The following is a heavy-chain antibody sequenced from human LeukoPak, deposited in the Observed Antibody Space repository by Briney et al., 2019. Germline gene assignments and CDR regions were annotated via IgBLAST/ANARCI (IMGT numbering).Heavy chain of an antibody. CDR2: ISSGSTI. J-gene: IGHJ4*02. CDR1: GFTFSDYY. D-gene: IGHD2-15*01. Sequence: GGSLRLSCAASGFTFSDYYMSWIRQAPGRGLEWVSYISSGSTIYYADSVKGRFTISRDNAKNSLYLQMNSLRAEDTAVYYCARDYCSGGSCYSNYFDYWGQGTLVTVSS. V-gene: IGHV3-11*01. CDR3: ARDYCSGGSCYSNYFDY.